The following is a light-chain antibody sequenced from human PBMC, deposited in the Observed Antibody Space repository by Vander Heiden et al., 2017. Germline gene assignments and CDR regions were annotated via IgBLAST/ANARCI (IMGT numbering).Light chain of an antibody. CDR3: RQALQTPLT. J-gene: IGKJ4*01. CDR2: LGS. Sequence: DIVMTQSTPSLPVTPGEPASISCRSSQSLLHSNGYNYLDWYLQKPGQSPQLLIYLGSNRASGVPDRFSGSGSGTDFTLEISRVEAEDVGVYYCRQALQTPLTFGGGTKVEIK. CDR1: QSLLHSNGYNY. V-gene: IGKV2-28*01.